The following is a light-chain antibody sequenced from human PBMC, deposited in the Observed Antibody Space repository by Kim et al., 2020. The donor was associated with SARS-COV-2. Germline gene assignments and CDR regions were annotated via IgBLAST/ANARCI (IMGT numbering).Light chain of an antibody. J-gene: IGLJ2*01. CDR2: QDS. V-gene: IGLV3-1*01. CDR1: KLGDKY. Sequence: PPSVSVSQGQTASITCSGDKLGDKYACWYQQKPGQSPVLVIYQDSKRPSGIPERFSGSNSGNTATLTISGTQAMDEADYYCQAWDSFGGGTQLTVL. CDR3: QAWDS.